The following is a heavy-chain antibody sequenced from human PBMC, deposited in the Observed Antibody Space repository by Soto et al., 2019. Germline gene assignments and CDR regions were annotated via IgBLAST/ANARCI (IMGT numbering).Heavy chain of an antibody. CDR1: GYSFTNYW. CDR3: ARSRITGATWTFAY. D-gene: IGHD1-20*01. V-gene: IGHV5-51*01. Sequence: GESLKISCKGSGYSFTNYWIGWGRQMPGKGLEWMGIIYPGDSDTRFSPSFQGQVTISVDKSISTAYLQWSSLKASDSAIYFCARSRITGATWTFAYWGQGTLVTVSS. CDR2: IYPGDSDT. J-gene: IGHJ4*02.